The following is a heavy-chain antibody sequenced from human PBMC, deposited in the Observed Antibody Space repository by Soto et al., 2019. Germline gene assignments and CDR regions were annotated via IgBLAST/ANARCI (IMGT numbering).Heavy chain of an antibody. Sequence: HPGGSLRLSCAASGFTFSSYGMGWVRQGPGKGLEWVAVVSIGGSTHYAASVRGRFTISRHNSKNTLSLQMNSLTAEDTAVYFCAERRGAGWAFDFCGQGALVTVST. CDR2: VSIGGST. V-gene: IGHV3-23*01. CDR3: AERRGAGWAFDF. J-gene: IGHJ4*02. CDR1: GFTFSSYG. D-gene: IGHD2-15*01.